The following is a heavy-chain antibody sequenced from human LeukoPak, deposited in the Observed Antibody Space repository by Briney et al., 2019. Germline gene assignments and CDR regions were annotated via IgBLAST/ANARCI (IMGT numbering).Heavy chain of an antibody. CDR3: ARVLSSGYYYFGY. D-gene: IGHD3-22*01. V-gene: IGHV4-31*03. Sequence: SETLSLTCTVSGGSISSGGYYWSWIRQHPGKGLEWIGYIYYSGSTYYNPSLKSRVTISVDTSKNQFSLKLSSVTAADTAVYYCARVLSSGYYYFGYWGQGTLVTVSS. CDR2: IYYSGST. J-gene: IGHJ4*02. CDR1: GGSISSGGYY.